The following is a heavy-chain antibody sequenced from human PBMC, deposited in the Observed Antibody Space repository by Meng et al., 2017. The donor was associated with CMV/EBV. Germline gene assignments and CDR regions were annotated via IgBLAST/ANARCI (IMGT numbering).Heavy chain of an antibody. CDR2: FDPEDGET. CDR3: ATATGYYYGMDV. J-gene: IGHJ6*02. Sequence: GESLKISCKVSGYTLTELSMHWVRQAPGKGLEWMGGFDPEDGETIYAQKFQGRVTMTEDTSTDTAYMELSSLRSEDTAVYHCATATGYYYGMDVWGQGTTVTVSS. V-gene: IGHV1-24*01. CDR1: GYTLTELS.